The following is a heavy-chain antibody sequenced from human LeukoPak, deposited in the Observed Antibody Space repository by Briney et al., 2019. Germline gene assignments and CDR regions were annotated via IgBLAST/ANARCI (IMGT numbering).Heavy chain of an antibody. CDR2: IYHSGST. CDR3: ASHYYGSGFD. CDR1: GGSISSRNW. V-gene: IGHV4-4*02. D-gene: IGHD3-10*01. Sequence: PSGTLSFTCDVSGGSISSRNWWNWVRQPPGKGLEWVGEIYHSGSTNYNPSLKSRVTISVDKSKNQFSLKLSSVTAADTAVYYCASHYYGSGFDWGQGTLVTVSS. J-gene: IGHJ4*02.